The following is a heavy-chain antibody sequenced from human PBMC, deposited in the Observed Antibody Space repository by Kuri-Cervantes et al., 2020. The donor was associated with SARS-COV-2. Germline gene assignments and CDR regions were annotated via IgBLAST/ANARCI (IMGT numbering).Heavy chain of an antibody. CDR2: ISSDGTKT. CDR3: TPLLAPLDF. V-gene: IGHV3-74*01. D-gene: IGHD2-15*01. J-gene: IGHJ4*02. CDR1: GFAFSNVW. Sequence: GGSLRLSCAVSGFAFSNVWLHWVRQVPGKGMVWVSEISSDGTKTNYVDSVRGRFTISRDNAKSTLFLQMNSLRVEDTAVYFCTPLLAPLDFWGQGTLVTVSS.